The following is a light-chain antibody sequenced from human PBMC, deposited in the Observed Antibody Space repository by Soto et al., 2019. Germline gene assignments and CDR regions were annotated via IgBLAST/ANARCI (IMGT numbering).Light chain of an antibody. V-gene: IGLV7-43*01. CDR3: LLDFDGVGV. Sequence: QAVVTQEPSLTVSPGGTVTLTCGSGTGSVTTSYYPTRVQQKPGQPPRTLFYSTSNRQSWTLDHCSASVRGGKAALTLSGVRPEGEADYYGLLDFDGVGVFGGGTKLTVL. CDR1: TGSVTTSYY. J-gene: IGLJ3*02. CDR2: STS.